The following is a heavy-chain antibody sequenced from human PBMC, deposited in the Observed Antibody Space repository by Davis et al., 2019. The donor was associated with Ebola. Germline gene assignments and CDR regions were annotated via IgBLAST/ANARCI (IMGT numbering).Heavy chain of an antibody. V-gene: IGHV3-23*01. Sequence: GESLKISCAASGFTFSSYAMTWVRQVPGKGLEWVSDISSRDGTTYYADSVKGRFTISRDNSKNTLYLQMNSLRTEDTAVYYCAKAIWGTYRTEYWGQGTLVTVSS. J-gene: IGHJ4*02. CDR1: GFTFSSYA. D-gene: IGHD3-16*02. CDR2: ISSRDGTT. CDR3: AKAIWGTYRTEY.